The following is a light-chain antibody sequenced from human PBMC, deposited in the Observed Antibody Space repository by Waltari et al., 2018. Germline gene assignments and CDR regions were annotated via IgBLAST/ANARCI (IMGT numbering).Light chain of an antibody. J-gene: IGLJ3*02. CDR2: GNN. CDR1: SGSFATSS. V-gene: IGLV6-57*02. CDR3: QSYDISHSWV. Sequence: NFMLTQPHSVSESPGKTVTISCTGSSGSFATSSVQWFQQRPGRAPTTVIQGNNRRPSGVPDRFSGSIDISANSAALTISGLKTEDEAEYFCQSYDISHSWVFGGGTKLTVL.